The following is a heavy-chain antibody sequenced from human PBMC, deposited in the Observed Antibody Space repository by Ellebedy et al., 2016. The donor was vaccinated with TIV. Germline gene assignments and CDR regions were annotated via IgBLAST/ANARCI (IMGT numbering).Heavy chain of an antibody. Sequence: GGSLRLSXEASEFTFNTHAMNWVRQAPGKGLEWVSLISFDGRNKYFAASVKGRFTIFRDTSKDTLYLQMNSLRVEDTAVYYCAKSPHMFLREGIDYWGQGTLVTVSS. CDR3: AKSPHMFLREGIDY. CDR1: EFTFNTHA. J-gene: IGHJ4*02. CDR2: ISFDGRNK. D-gene: IGHD3-10*02. V-gene: IGHV3-30-3*02.